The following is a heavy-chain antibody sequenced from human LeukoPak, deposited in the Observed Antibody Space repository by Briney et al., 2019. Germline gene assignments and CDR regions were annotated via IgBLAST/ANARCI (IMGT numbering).Heavy chain of an antibody. CDR1: GYTLTELS. CDR3: ATALRLEALDL. Sequence: ASVKVSCKVSGYTLTELSTHWVRQAPGKGLEWMGGFDPEDGERIYAQKFQDRVTVTEDTSTDTAYMELRSLRSEDTAMYYCATALRLEALDLWGHGTMVTVSS. J-gene: IGHJ3*01. D-gene: IGHD3-16*01. CDR2: FDPEDGER. V-gene: IGHV1-24*01.